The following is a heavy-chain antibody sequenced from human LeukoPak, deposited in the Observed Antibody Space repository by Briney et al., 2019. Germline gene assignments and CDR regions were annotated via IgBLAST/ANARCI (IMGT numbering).Heavy chain of an antibody. CDR3: AKFAQRYCSGGSCHPFDY. CDR2: ISSSGGTM. CDR1: GFTFSSYE. Sequence: PGGSLRLSCAASGFTFSSYEMNWVRQAPGKGLEWVSYISSSGGTMYYADSVKGRFTISRDNSKNTLHLQMNSLRAEDTAAYYCAKFAQRYCSGGSCHPFDYWGQGTLVTVSS. V-gene: IGHV3-48*03. D-gene: IGHD2-15*01. J-gene: IGHJ4*02.